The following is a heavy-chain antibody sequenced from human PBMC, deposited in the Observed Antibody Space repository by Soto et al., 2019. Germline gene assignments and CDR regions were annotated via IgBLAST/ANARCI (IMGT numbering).Heavy chain of an antibody. J-gene: IGHJ4*02. CDR2: ISAYNGNT. V-gene: IGHV1-18*01. CDR1: GYTFTSYG. CDR3: ATGMDCSSTSCYNYDY. Sequence: ASVKVSCKASGYTFTSYGISWVRQAPGQGLEWMGWISAYNGNTNYAQKLQGRVTMTTDTSTSTAYMELRSLRSDDTAVYYCATGMDCSSTSCYNYDYWGQGTLVTVSS. D-gene: IGHD2-2*02.